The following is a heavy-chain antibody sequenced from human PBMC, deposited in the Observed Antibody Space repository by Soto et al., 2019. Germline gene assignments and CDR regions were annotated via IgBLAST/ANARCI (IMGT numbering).Heavy chain of an antibody. V-gene: IGHV3-11*06. CDR3: ARVTITAPDADYSFGL. Sequence: QAQLVESGGGLVKPGESLRLSCVASQFAFSDHYMSWIRQPPGKGLEWVSYISSSGAFSNTADSVGGRFTISRDNANNSLVLRMDSLSAEDTAVYYCARVTITAPDADYSFGLWGQGTVVTVSS. CDR1: QFAFSDHY. D-gene: IGHD2-21*01. J-gene: IGHJ4*02. CDR2: ISSSGAFS.